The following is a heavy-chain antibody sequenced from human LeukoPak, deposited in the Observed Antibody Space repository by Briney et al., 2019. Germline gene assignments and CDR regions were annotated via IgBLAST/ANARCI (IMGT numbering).Heavy chain of an antibody. J-gene: IGHJ6*03. CDR2: ISAYNGNT. CDR3: ARTYYCYYMDV. Sequence: SSVTVSCKASGYTFTSYGISWVRQAPGQGLEWMGWISAYNGNTNYAQKLQGRVTMTTDTSTSTAYMELRSLRSDDTAVYYCARTYYCYYMDVWGKGTSVTVSS. CDR1: GYTFTSYG. V-gene: IGHV1-18*01.